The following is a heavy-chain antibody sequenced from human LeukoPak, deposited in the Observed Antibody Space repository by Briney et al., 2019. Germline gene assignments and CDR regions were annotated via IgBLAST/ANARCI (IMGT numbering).Heavy chain of an antibody. J-gene: IGHJ5*02. CDR2: IYYSGST. CDR3: ARLPRYYYDSSGYYWFDP. Sequence: PSETLSLTCTVSGGSISSYYWSWIRQPPGKGLEWIGYIYYSGSTNYNPSLKSRVTISVDTPKNQFSLKLSSVTAADTAVYYCARLPRYYYDSSGYYWFDPWGQGTLVTVSS. CDR1: GGSISSYY. D-gene: IGHD3-22*01. V-gene: IGHV4-59*08.